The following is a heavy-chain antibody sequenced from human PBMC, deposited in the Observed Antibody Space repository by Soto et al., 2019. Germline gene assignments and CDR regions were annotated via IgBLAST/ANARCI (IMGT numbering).Heavy chain of an antibody. Sequence: SETLSLTCTVSGCSISSYYWSWIRQPPGKGLEWIGYIYYSGSTNYNPALKSRVTISVDTSNNQFSLKLSSLTDADTAVYYCARGGPYNSSGYYHDAFDIRGQGTMVTV. D-gene: IGHD3-22*01. J-gene: IGHJ3*02. CDR3: ARGGPYNSSGYYHDAFDI. V-gene: IGHV4-59*01. CDR2: IYYSGST. CDR1: GCSISSYY.